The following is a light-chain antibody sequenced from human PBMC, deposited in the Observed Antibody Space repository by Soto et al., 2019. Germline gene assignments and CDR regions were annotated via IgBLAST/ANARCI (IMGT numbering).Light chain of an antibody. CDR2: KAS. V-gene: IGKV1-5*03. CDR3: QHYNSYST. CDR1: QSISSW. J-gene: IGKJ1*01. Sequence: DIQMTQSPSTLSASVGDRVTITCRASQSISSWLAWYQQKPGKAPKLLIYKASSLESGVPSRFSDSGSGTEFTLTISSLQPDDFATYYCQHYNSYSTFGQGTKVEIK.